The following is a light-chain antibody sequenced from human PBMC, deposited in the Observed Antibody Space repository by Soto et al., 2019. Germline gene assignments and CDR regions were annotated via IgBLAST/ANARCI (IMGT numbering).Light chain of an antibody. Sequence: EIVLTQSPGTLSLSPGERATLSCRASQSITSNYLAWYQQKPGQAPSLLIYGTSGRATGIPDRFSGSGSGTDFTLTISRLEPEDFGVYYCQQYGGAAPRTFGQGTKLEI. CDR2: GTS. J-gene: IGKJ2*01. CDR3: QQYGGAAPRT. CDR1: QSITSNY. V-gene: IGKV3-20*01.